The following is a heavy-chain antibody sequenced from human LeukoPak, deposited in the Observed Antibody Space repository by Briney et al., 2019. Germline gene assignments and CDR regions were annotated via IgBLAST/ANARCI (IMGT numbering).Heavy chain of an antibody. D-gene: IGHD3-22*01. V-gene: IGHV3-23*01. J-gene: IGHJ6*02. CDR2: IDDSGVIR. Sequence: GGSLRLSCAASGFTFKTHAMSWVRQAPGKGLEWVSRIDDSGVIRSYADSVKGRFTISRDNSKMTLTLQMNSLRAEDTAVYYCAKRLKRNYYYHYAMDVWGQGTTVTVSS. CDR3: AKRLKRNYYYHYAMDV. CDR1: GFTFKTHA.